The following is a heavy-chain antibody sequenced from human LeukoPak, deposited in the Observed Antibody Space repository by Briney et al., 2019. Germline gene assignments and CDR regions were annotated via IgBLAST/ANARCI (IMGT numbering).Heavy chain of an antibody. Sequence: GGSLRLSCAASGFTVTSNYLTWVRQAPGKGLEWVSLISTAGSSYYTDSVKGRFSISKDKSKNTLYLQMNSLREEDTAVYYCARGGVVRELDYWGQGTLVTVSS. CDR2: ISTAGSS. CDR1: GFTVTSNY. CDR3: ARGGVVRELDY. D-gene: IGHD3-10*01. V-gene: IGHV3-53*01. J-gene: IGHJ4*02.